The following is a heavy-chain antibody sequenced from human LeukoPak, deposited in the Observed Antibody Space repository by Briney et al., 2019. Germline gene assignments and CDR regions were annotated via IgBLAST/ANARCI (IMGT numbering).Heavy chain of an antibody. Sequence: GGSLRLSCAASGPTFSSYSMNWVRQAPGKGLEWVSSISSSSSYIYYADSVKGRFTISRDNAKNSLYLQMNSLRAEDTAVYYCARDSDSTHDYWGQGTLVTVSS. CDR2: ISSSSSYI. J-gene: IGHJ4*02. CDR3: ARDSDSTHDY. D-gene: IGHD2-2*01. V-gene: IGHV3-21*01. CDR1: GPTFSSYS.